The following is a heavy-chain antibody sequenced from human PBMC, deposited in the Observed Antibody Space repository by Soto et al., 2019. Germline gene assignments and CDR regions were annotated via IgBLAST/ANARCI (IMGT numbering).Heavy chain of an antibody. J-gene: IGHJ4*02. CDR3: AREGSWYFDY. Sequence: QVQLVESGGGVVQPGRSLRLSCAASGFTFSRYGMHWVRQAPGKGLGWVAVIWYDGSNKYYADSVKGRFTISRDNSKNTLYLQMHSLRAEDTAVYYCAREGSWYFDYWGQGTLVTVSS. D-gene: IGHD6-13*01. V-gene: IGHV3-33*01. CDR1: GFTFSRYG. CDR2: IWYDGSNK.